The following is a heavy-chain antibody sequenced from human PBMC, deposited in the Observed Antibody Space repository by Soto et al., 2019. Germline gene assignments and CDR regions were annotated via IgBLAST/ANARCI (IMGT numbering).Heavy chain of an antibody. CDR3: ARQGSNGAYYYYGMDV. Sequence: GESLQISCKGSGYRFSSYWIAWVRQTPGKGLEWMGIIYPGDSDTRYSPSFEGQVTMSADKSSSTAYLQWSSLKASDTAMYYCARQGSNGAYYYYGMDVWGQGTTVTGSS. V-gene: IGHV5-51*01. D-gene: IGHD3-16*01. CDR2: IYPGDSDT. CDR1: GYRFSSYW. J-gene: IGHJ6*02.